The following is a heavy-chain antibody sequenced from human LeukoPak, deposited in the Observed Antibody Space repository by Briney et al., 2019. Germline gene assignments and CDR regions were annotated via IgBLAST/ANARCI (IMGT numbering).Heavy chain of an antibody. CDR3: AKDGTHSSNWYPDY. J-gene: IGHJ4*02. CDR2: ISGSGGST. V-gene: IGHV3-23*01. Sequence: PGGSLRLSCAASGFTFSSYAMSWVRQAPGKGLEWVSAISGSGGSTYYADSVKGRFTISRDNSYNTLYLQMNSLRPEDTAVYHCAKDGTHSSNWYPDYWGQGTLVTVSS. CDR1: GFTFSSYA. D-gene: IGHD6-13*01.